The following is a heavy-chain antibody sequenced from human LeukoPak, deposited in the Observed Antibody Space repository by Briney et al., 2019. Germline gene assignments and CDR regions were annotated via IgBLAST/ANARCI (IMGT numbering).Heavy chain of an antibody. D-gene: IGHD3-9*01. Sequence: GGSLRLSCAASGFTFSNYGMHWVRQAPGKGLEWVVVISYDGSNKYYADSVKGRFTISRDNSKNTLYLQMNSLRAEDTAVYYCAKPAGSILTGYSWDYWGQGTLVTVSS. V-gene: IGHV3-30*18. CDR2: ISYDGSNK. CDR3: AKPAGSILTGYSWDY. J-gene: IGHJ4*02. CDR1: GFTFSNYG.